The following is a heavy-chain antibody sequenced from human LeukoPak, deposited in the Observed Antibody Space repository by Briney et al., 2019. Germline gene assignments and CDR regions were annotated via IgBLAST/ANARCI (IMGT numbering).Heavy chain of an antibody. Sequence: GGSLRLSCAASGFTFNTYAMNWVRQAPGKGLEWVSSISSSSSSTYYADSVKGRFTISRDNAKSSLYLQMNSLGVDDTALYYCARKYSGSYSLDYWGQGTLVTVSS. CDR1: GFTFNTYA. D-gene: IGHD1-26*01. CDR2: ISSSSSST. V-gene: IGHV3-21*01. J-gene: IGHJ4*02. CDR3: ARKYSGSYSLDY.